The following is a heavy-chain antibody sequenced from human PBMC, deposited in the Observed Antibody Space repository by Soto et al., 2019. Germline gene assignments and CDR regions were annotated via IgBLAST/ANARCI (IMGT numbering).Heavy chain of an antibody. CDR1: GYTVTGYY. V-gene: IGHV1-2*04. J-gene: IGHJ6*02. CDR2: INPNSGGT. CDR3: ARTGYGMDV. Sequence: QVQLVQSGAEVKKPGASLKVSCKASGYTVTGYYMHWVRQAHGQGLVWMGWINPNSGGTNYAQKFQGWVTMTRDTSISTAYMELSRLTSDDTALYYCARTGYGMDVWGQGNTVTVSS.